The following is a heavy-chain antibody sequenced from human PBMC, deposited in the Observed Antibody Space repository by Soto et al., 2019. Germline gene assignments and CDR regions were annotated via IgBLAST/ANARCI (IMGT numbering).Heavy chain of an antibody. V-gene: IGHV3-53*04. CDR1: GFTVSSNY. Sequence: VQLVESVGGLVQPGGSLRLACAASGFTVSSNYMSWVRQAPGKGLEWVSVIYSGGNTYYADSVKGRFTISRHNSKNTLYLQMNSLRDEDTAVYYCARVETAPGIWGAFDIWGQGTMVTVSS. CDR3: ARVETAPGIWGAFDI. J-gene: IGHJ3*02. CDR2: IYSGGNT. D-gene: IGHD2-15*01.